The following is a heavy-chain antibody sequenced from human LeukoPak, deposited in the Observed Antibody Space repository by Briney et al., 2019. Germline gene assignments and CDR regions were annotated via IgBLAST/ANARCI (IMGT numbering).Heavy chain of an antibody. CDR3: AKGRLELTYYYYYYMDV. CDR2: ISGSGGST. V-gene: IGHV3-23*01. D-gene: IGHD1-7*01. J-gene: IGHJ6*03. Sequence: PGGSLRLSCAASGFTFSSYAMSCVRQAPGKGLEWVSAISGSGGSTYYADSVKGRFTISRDNSKNTLYLQMNSLRAEDTAVYCCAKGRLELTYYYYYYMDVWGKGTTVTVSS. CDR1: GFTFSSYA.